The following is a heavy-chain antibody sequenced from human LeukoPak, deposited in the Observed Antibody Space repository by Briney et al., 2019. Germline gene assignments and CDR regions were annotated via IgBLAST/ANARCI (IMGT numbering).Heavy chain of an antibody. V-gene: IGHV3-43*02. CDR1: GFSFDDYA. Sequence: GGSLRLSCAASGFSFDDYAMHWVRQAPGKGLEWVSLISGDGDSTYYADSVKGRFTISRDNSKDSLYLQMNSLRTEDTALYYCANDTGITPSGISGFFDFWGQGTLVTVSS. CDR3: ANDTGITPSGISGFFDF. J-gene: IGHJ4*02. CDR2: ISGDGDST. D-gene: IGHD6-13*01.